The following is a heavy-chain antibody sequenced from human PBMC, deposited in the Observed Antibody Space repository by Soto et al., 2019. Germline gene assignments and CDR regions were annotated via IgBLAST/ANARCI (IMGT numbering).Heavy chain of an antibody. D-gene: IGHD3-3*01. CDR2: IKQDGSEK. Sequence: EVQLVESGGGLVQPGGSLRLSCAASGFTFSSYWMSWVRQAPGKGLEWVANIKQDGSEKYYVDSVKGRFTISRDNAKNSLNLQMNSLRAEDTAVYYCARERRFLEWLVWFDPWGQGTLVTVSS. CDR3: ARERRFLEWLVWFDP. CDR1: GFTFSSYW. V-gene: IGHV3-7*01. J-gene: IGHJ5*02.